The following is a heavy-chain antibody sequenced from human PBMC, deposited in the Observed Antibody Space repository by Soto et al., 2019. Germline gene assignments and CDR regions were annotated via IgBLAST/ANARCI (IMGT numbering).Heavy chain of an antibody. D-gene: IGHD6-13*01. J-gene: IGHJ4*02. CDR3: ARGYYSSSWKVDY. Sequence: QVQLVQSGAEVKKPGASVKVSCKASGYTFTSYAMHWVRQAPGQRLEWMGWINAGNGNTKYSQKFQGRVTITRDTSASTAYMELSSLRSEDKDVYYCARGYYSSSWKVDYWGQGTLVTVSS. CDR2: INAGNGNT. CDR1: GYTFTSYA. V-gene: IGHV1-3*01.